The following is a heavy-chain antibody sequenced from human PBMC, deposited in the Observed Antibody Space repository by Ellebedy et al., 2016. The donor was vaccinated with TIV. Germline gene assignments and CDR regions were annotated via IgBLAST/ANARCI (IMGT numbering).Heavy chain of an antibody. CDR1: GFTFSSYA. J-gene: IGHJ4*02. Sequence: GESLKISXAASGFTFSSYAMSWVRQAPGKGLEWVSAISGSGGSTYYADSVKGRFTISRDNSKNTLYLQMNSLKTEDTAVYYCATVNDYGSGSAWGQGTLVTVSS. V-gene: IGHV3-23*01. D-gene: IGHD3-10*01. CDR2: ISGSGGST. CDR3: ATVNDYGSGSA.